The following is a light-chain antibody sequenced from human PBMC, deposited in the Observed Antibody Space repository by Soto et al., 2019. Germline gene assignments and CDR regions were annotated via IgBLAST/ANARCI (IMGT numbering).Light chain of an antibody. CDR2: KAS. J-gene: IGKJ5*01. CDR1: QSISIW. CDR3: QQYSHRIT. Sequence: IQMTQSPSTLSASVGDRVTITFRASQSISIWLAWYQQKPGKAPKILIYKASSLESGVPSRFSGSGSGTDFTFTISSLQPEDIATYYCQQYSHRITFGQGTRLEI. V-gene: IGKV1-5*03.